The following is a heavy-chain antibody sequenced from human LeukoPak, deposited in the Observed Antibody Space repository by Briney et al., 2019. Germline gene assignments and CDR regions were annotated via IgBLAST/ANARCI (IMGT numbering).Heavy chain of an antibody. CDR3: ARDCSGGSRYSGYDY. J-gene: IGHJ4*02. CDR2: INPNSGGT. CDR1: GYTFTGYY. D-gene: IGHD2-15*01. Sequence: ASVKVSCKASGYTFTGYYMHWVRQAPGQGLEWMGRINPNSGGTNYAQKFQGRVTMTRDTSISTAYMELSRLRSVDAAGYYCARDCSGGSRYSGYDYWGQGTLVTVSS. V-gene: IGHV1-2*06.